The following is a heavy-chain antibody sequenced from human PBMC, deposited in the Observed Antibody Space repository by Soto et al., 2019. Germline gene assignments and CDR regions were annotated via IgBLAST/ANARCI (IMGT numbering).Heavy chain of an antibody. CDR2: ISYDGSNK. CDR3: AKPDVVVVISYYFDY. Sequence: GGSLRLSCAASGFTFSSYCMHWVRQAPGKGLEWVAVISYDGSNKYYADSVKGRFTISRDNSKNTLYLQMNSLRAEDTAVYYCAKPDVVVVISYYFDYWGQGTLVTVSS. V-gene: IGHV3-30*18. J-gene: IGHJ4*02. CDR1: GFTFSSYC. D-gene: IGHD3-22*01.